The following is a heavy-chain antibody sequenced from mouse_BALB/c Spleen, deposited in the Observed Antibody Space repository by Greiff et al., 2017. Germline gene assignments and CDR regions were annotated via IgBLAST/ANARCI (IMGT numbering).Heavy chain of an antibody. CDR3: VAYGNFAY. Sequence: EVKLVESGGGLVQPKGSLKLSCAASGFTFNTYAMNWVRQAPGKGLEWVARIRSKSNNYATYYADSVKDRFTISRDDSQSMLYLQMNNLKTEDTAMYYCVAYGNFAYWGQGTLVTVSA. CDR1: GFTFNTYA. J-gene: IGHJ3*01. D-gene: IGHD2-1*01. V-gene: IGHV10-1*02. CDR2: IRSKSNNYAT.